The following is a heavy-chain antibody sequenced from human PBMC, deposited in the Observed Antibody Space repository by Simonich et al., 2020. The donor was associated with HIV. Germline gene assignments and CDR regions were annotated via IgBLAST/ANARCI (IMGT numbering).Heavy chain of an antibody. CDR3: ARSPTVVTYWYFDL. V-gene: IGHV3-48*03. CDR2: ISSSGSTI. D-gene: IGHD4-17*01. J-gene: IGHJ2*01. Sequence: EVQLVESGGGLVQPGGSLRLSCAASGFTFSSYEMNWVRQAPGKGREWGSYISSSGSTIYYADSVKGRFTISRDNAKNSLYLQMNSLRAEDTAVYYCARSPTVVTYWYFDLWGRGTLVTVSS. CDR1: GFTFSSYE.